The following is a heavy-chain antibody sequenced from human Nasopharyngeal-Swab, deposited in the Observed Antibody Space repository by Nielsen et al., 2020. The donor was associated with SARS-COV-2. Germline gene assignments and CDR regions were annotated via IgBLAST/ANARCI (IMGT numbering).Heavy chain of an antibody. J-gene: IGHJ6*02. CDR1: GFSFRRYE. Sequence: GGSLRLSCAASGFSFRRYEMNWVRQAPGKGLEWVSYISSSGSTIYYADSVKGRFTISRDNAKNSLYLQMNSLRAEDTAVYYCARGGTYYDFWSGYYNYYYGMDVWGQGTTVTVSS. CDR3: ARGGTYYDFWSGYYNYYYGMDV. CDR2: ISSSGSTI. V-gene: IGHV3-48*03. D-gene: IGHD3-3*01.